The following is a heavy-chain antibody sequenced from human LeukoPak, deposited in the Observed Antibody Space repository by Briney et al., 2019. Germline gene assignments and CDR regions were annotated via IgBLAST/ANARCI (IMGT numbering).Heavy chain of an antibody. J-gene: IGHJ4*02. V-gene: IGHV4-59*08. D-gene: IGHD6-13*01. CDR1: GGSISSYY. CDR2: IYYSGST. CDR3: ARVTSRRQLTH. Sequence: PSETLSLTCTVSGGSISSYYWSWIRQPPGKGLEWIGYIYYSGSTNYNPSLKSRVTISVDTSKNQFSLKLSSVTAADTAVYYCARVTSRRQLTHWGQGTLVTVSS.